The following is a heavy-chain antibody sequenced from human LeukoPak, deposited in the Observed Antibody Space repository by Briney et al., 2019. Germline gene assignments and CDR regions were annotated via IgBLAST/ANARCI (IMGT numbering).Heavy chain of an antibody. D-gene: IGHD3-10*01. Sequence: GGSLRLSCAASGFTFSRYAMSWVRQAPGKGLEWVSAISGSGGSTYYADSVKGRFTISRDNSKNTLYLQMNSLRAEDTAVYYCAKDYYYGSGSYYNPYYFDYWGQGTLVTVSS. CDR3: AKDYYYGSGSYYNPYYFDY. J-gene: IGHJ4*02. CDR2: ISGSGGST. V-gene: IGHV3-23*01. CDR1: GFTFSRYA.